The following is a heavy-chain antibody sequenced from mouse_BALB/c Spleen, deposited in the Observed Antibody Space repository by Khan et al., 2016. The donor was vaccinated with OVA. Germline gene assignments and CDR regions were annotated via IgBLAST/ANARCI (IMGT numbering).Heavy chain of an antibody. CDR2: IWSDGST. V-gene: IGHV2-6-1*01. J-gene: IGHJ4*01. CDR1: GFSLTNYG. D-gene: IGHD2-10*01. CDR3: ASQPYYHYNVIDY. Sequence: QVQLKESGPGLVAPSQSLSITCTISGFSLTNYGVHWVRQPPGKGLEWLAVIWSDGSTTYNSALKSRLTITKDNSKSQVFLKMNSLQTDDTAIYFCASQPYYHYNVIDYWGQGTTVTVSS.